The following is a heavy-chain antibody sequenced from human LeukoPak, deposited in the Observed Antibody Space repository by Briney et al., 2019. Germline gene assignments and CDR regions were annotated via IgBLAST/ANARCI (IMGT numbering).Heavy chain of an antibody. J-gene: IGHJ4*02. CDR3: ARENGDYELGYFDY. D-gene: IGHD4-17*01. CDR1: GFTFSSHG. V-gene: IGHV3-33*01. Sequence: PGGSLRLSCAASGFTFSSHGMHWVRQAPGKGLEWVAVIWYDGSYKYYADSVKGRFTISRDNSKNTLYLQMNSLRAEDTAVYYCARENGDYELGYFDYWGQGTLVTVSS. CDR2: IWYDGSYK.